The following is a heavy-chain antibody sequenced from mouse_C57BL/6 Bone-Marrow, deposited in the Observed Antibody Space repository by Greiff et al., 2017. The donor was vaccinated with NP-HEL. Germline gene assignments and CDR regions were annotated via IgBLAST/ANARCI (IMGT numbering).Heavy chain of an antibody. CDR1: GYAFTNYL. J-gene: IGHJ2*01. V-gene: IGHV1-54*01. CDR2: INPGSGGT. CDR3: ARSNRYYFGD. D-gene: IGHD4-1*01. Sequence: VQLQQSGAELVRPGTSVKVSCKASGYAFTNYLIEWVKQRPGQGLEWIGVINPGSGGTNYNEKFKGKATLTADKSSSTAYMQLSSLTSEDSAVYFCARSNRYYFGDWGQGATLTVAT.